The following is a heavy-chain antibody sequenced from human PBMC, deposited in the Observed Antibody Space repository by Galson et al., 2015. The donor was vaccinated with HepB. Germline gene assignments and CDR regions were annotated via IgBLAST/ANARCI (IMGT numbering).Heavy chain of an antibody. CDR3: AKVRKFGSMVWDH. CDR1: GFTFSSYG. Sequence: SLRLSCAAPGFTFSSYGMSWVRQAPGKGLEWVAAISASGDTTYYADFAKGRFTSSRDSSKNTLYLQMDSLRDEDTAVYYCAKVRKFGSMVWDHWGQGTLVPVSS. D-gene: IGHD2-8*01. J-gene: IGHJ4*02. CDR2: ISASGDTT. V-gene: IGHV3-23*01.